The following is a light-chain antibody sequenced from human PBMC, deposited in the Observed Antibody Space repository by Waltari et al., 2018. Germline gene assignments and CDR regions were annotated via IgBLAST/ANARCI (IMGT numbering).Light chain of an antibody. CDR1: ESVKNN. Sequence: DVQLIHSPSTLSASVVDRVTITCRASESVKNNLAWYQHQPGQAPKVLVHKASRLESGVASRFGGSGYGTEFTLTISSLEPDDFATYYCHQYNTLPLTFGGGTKVEIK. CDR3: HQYNTLPLT. J-gene: IGKJ4*01. V-gene: IGKV1-5*03. CDR2: KAS.